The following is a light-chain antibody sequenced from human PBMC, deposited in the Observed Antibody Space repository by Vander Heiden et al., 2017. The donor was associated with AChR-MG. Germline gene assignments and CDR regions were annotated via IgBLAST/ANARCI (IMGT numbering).Light chain of an antibody. V-gene: IGKV3-20*01. Sequence: DIVLTQSPGTLSLSPGGRATLSCRASQTISNSYLAWYQQKHGQAPRLLIYGTFTRATGIPDRFTGSGSGTDFTLTISRLEPEDFAVYYCHHDGSSRGTFGQGTKVEIK. J-gene: IGKJ2*01. CDR3: HHDGSSRGT. CDR1: QTISNSY. CDR2: GTF.